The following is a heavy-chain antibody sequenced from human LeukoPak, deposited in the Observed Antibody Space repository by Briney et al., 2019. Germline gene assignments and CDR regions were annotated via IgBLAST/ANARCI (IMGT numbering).Heavy chain of an antibody. CDR1: GGSISSGDYY. CDR3: ARGESYTALFDY. D-gene: IGHD2-2*02. J-gene: IGHJ4*02. Sequence: SDTQSLTCTVSGGSISSGDYYWSWIRQPPGKGLERIGYIYYCGNNYYNPSLKSRVTIAVATSKNQFSLKLSSVTAADTDVYYCARGESYTALFDYWGQGTLVTVS. CDR2: IYYCGNN. V-gene: IGHV4-30-4*02.